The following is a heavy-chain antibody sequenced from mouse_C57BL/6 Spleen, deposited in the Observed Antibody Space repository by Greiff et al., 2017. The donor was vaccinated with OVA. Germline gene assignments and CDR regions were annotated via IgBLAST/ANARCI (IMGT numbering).Heavy chain of an antibody. J-gene: IGHJ3*01. Sequence: EVKLVESGGGLVKPGGSLKLSCAASGFTFSDYGMHWVRQAPEKGLEWVAYISSGSSTIYYADTVKGRFTISRDNAKNTLFLQMTSLRSEDTAMYYCARGPEGFAYWGQGTLVTVSA. CDR1: GFTFSDYG. CDR2: ISSGSSTI. CDR3: ARGPEGFAY. V-gene: IGHV5-17*01.